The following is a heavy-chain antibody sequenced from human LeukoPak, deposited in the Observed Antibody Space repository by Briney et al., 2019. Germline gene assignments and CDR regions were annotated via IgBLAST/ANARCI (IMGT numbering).Heavy chain of an antibody. CDR2: INPNSGGT. CDR1: GYTFTGYY. Sequence: ASVKVSCKASGYTFTGYYMHWVRQAPGQGLEWMGWINPNSGGTNYAQKFQGRVTMTRDTSISTAYMELSRLRSDDTAVYYCARVGGARPLSGPLDYWGQGTLVTVSS. V-gene: IGHV1-2*02. D-gene: IGHD6-6*01. CDR3: ARVGGARPLSGPLDY. J-gene: IGHJ4*02.